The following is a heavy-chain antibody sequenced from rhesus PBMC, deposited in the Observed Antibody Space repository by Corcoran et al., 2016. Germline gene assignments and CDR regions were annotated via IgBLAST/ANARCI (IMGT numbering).Heavy chain of an antibody. CDR1: GYTFTDYY. Sequence: EVQLVQAGAEVRKPGASVKIYCKASGYTFTDYYLHWVRTAPGKGLDWMGRFDPEDGEADYAQKFQDRVTITRDTSTDTAYMELSSLRSEDTAVYYCATTVVFLGWSDIDYWGQGVLVTVSS. CDR3: ATTVVFLGWSDIDY. V-gene: IGHV1-111*01. J-gene: IGHJ4*01. D-gene: IGHD3-22*01. CDR2: FDPEDGEA.